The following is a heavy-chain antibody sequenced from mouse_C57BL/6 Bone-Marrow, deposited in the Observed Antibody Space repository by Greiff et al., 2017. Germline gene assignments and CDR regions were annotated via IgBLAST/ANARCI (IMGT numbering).Heavy chain of an antibody. CDR1: GFNIKNTY. CDR2: IDPANGNT. V-gene: IGHV14-3*01. J-gene: IGHJ2*01. Sequence: VQLKESVAELVRPGASVKLSCTASGFNIKNTYMHWVKQRPEQGLEWIGRIDPANGNTKYAPKFQGKATITADTSSNTAYLQLSSLTSEDTAIYYCARYHYSNYDYFDYWGQGTTLTVSS. D-gene: IGHD2-5*01. CDR3: ARYHYSNYDYFDY.